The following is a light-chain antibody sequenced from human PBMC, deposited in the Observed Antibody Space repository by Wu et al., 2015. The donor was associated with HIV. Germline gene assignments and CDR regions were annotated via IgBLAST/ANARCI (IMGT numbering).Light chain of an antibody. Sequence: EMVLTQSPGTLSLSPGERAALSCRASQTVSSDYLAWYQQRPGQAPRLLIYGASSRAADIPDRFSGSGSGTDFTLTISKLEPEDFAVYYCQQYGSRVTFGRGTKVEN. CDR1: QTVSSDY. CDR2: GAS. CDR3: QQYGSRVT. J-gene: IGKJ1*01. V-gene: IGKV3-20*01.